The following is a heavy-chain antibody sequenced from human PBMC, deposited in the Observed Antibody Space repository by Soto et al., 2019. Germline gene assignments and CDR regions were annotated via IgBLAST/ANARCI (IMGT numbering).Heavy chain of an antibody. CDR3: GRGVGSSPPRY. V-gene: IGHV4-59*01. Sequence: QVQLQESGPGQVKPSETLSLTCTISGGSISVYYWSWIRQSPRQGLEWIGYVYDNGRPYYSPSLTSRVIISAARSKNQISLKWTSATAAETAVYFWGRGVGSSPPRYWGRGTLVTVSS. CDR2: VYDNGRP. J-gene: IGHJ4*02. D-gene: IGHD3-9*01. CDR1: GGSISVYY.